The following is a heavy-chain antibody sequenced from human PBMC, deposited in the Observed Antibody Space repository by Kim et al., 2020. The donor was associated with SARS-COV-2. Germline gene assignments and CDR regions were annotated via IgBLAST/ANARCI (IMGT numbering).Heavy chain of an antibody. CDR3: ARVDFGSGSINYYFDY. D-gene: IGHD3-10*01. Sequence: PSLKSRITISVDTSKNQFSLKVSSVTAADMAVYYCARVDFGSGSINYYFDYWGQGTLVTVSS. J-gene: IGHJ4*02. V-gene: IGHV4-31*02.